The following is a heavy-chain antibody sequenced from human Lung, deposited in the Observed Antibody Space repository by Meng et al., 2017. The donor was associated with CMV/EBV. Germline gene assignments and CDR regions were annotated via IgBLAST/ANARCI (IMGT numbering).Heavy chain of an antibody. D-gene: IGHD2-21*01. CDR1: GFTFSNYA. CDR3: ATGDLVVMIAIPLDY. V-gene: IGHV3-30-3*01. Sequence: LTXXASGFTFSNYAMHWVRQAPGKGLEWVAVISYDGSNKYYADSVKGRFTISRDDSKNTLYLQMNSLRAEDTAVYYCATGDLVVMIAIPLDYWGQGTLVTVSS. CDR2: ISYDGSNK. J-gene: IGHJ4*02.